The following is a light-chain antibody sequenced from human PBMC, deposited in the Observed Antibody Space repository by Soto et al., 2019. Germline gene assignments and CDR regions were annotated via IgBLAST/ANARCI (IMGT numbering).Light chain of an antibody. CDR3: SSYTTTSNYV. CDR1: SSDVGSYNL. V-gene: IGLV2-14*02. J-gene: IGLJ1*01. Sequence: QSALTQPASVSGSPGQSITISCTGTSSDVGSYNLVSWYQHHPGKAPKLMIYEGSKRPSGVSNRFFGSKSGNTASLAISGLQAEDEADYYCSSYTTTSNYVFGTGTKVTVL. CDR2: EGS.